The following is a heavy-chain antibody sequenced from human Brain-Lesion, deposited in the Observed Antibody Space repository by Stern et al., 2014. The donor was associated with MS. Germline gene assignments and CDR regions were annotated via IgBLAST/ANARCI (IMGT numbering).Heavy chain of an antibody. CDR1: GFTFDDYG. V-gene: IGHV3-43D*03. CDR2: ISWDGGST. D-gene: IGHD3-22*01. CDR3: AKDIGDSSGYLDY. Sequence: MQLVQSGGVVVQPGGSLRLSCAASGFTFDDYGMPWVRQAPGKGLEWVSLISWDGGSTYYADSVKGRFTISRDNSKNSLYLQMNSLGAEDTALYYCAKDIGDSSGYLDYWGQGTLVTVSS. J-gene: IGHJ4*02.